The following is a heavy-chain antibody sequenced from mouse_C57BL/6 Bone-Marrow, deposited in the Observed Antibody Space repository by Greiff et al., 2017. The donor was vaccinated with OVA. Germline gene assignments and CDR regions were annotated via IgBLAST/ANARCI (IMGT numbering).Heavy chain of an antibody. CDR1: GFTFSSYG. D-gene: IGHD1-1*01. Sequence: EVQGVESGGDLVKPGGSLKLSCAASGFTFSSYGMSWVRQTPDKRLEWVATISSGGSYTYYTDSVKGRFTMSSDKATNTLYLQSSSLKSEDTAMYYCARNYDGFAYWGQGTLVTVSA. J-gene: IGHJ3*01. CDR3: ARNYDGFAY. V-gene: IGHV5-6*01. CDR2: ISSGGSYT.